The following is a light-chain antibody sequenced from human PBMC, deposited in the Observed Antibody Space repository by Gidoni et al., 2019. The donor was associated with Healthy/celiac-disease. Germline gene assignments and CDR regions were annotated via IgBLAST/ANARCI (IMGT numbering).Light chain of an antibody. CDR2: GAS. V-gene: IGKV3-20*01. J-gene: IGKJ3*01. CDR1: QSVSSSY. Sequence: IVLTQSPGTLSLSPGERATLTCRASQSVSSSYLAWYQQKPGQAPRLLIYGASSRATGIPDRFSGSGCGTDFTLTISRLEPEDVAVYYCQQYGSSPLFTFXPXTKVDIK. CDR3: QQYGSSPLFT.